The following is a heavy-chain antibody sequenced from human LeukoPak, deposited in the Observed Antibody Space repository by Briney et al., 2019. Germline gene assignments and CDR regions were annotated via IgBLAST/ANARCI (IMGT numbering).Heavy chain of an antibody. CDR2: INPNSGGT. V-gene: IGHV1-2*02. D-gene: IGHD6-19*01. Sequence: ASVKVSCKASGYTFTGYCMHWVRQAPGQGLEWMGWINPNSGGTNYAQKFQGRVTMTRDTSISTAYMELSRLRSDDTAVYYCARDCGSSGWYDYYYMDVWGKGTTVTVSS. CDR1: GYTFTGYC. J-gene: IGHJ6*03. CDR3: ARDCGSSGWYDYYYMDV.